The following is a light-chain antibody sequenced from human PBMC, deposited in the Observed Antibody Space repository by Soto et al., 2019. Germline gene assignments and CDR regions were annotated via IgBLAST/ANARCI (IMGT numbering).Light chain of an antibody. Sequence: ASQTVSNNYLAWYQQKPGQAPRLLIYGTSNRATGIPDRFSGSGSGTDFTLTISRLEPEDFVIYYCQQYGSSPWTFGQGTKVDI. V-gene: IGKV3-20*01. CDR2: GTS. CDR3: QQYGSSPWT. CDR1: QTVSNNY. J-gene: IGKJ1*01.